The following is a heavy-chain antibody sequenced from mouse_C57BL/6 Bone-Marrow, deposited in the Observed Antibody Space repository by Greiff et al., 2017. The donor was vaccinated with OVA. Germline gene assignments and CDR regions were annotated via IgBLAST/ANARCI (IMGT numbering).Heavy chain of an antibody. CDR1: GYTFTSYW. V-gene: IGHV1-61*01. CDR2: IYPSDSET. D-gene: IGHD4-1*01. CDR3: ARNWGLDY. J-gene: IGHJ2*01. Sequence: QVQLQQPGAELVRPGSSVKLSCKASGYTFTSYWLDWVKQRPGQGLEWIGNIYPSDSETHYNQKFKDKATLTVDTSSSTAYMQLSSLTAEDSAVYYCARNWGLDYWGQGTTLTVSS.